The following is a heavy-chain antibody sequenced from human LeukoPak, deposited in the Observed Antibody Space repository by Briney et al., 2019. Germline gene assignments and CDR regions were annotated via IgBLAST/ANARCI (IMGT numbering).Heavy chain of an antibody. CDR2: IKSRNRGETV. CDR3: TTDGSTTLSNTFDY. D-gene: IGHD1-26*01. V-gene: IGHV3-15*01. J-gene: IGHJ4*02. CDR1: GFTFSNAW. Sequence: KPGGSLRLSCAASGFTFSNAWMSWVRQAPGKGLEWVGRIKSRNRGETVDYAAPVKGRFTISRDDSKTTVYLQMNSLKTEDTAIYYCTTDGSTTLSNTFDYWGQGTLVTVSS.